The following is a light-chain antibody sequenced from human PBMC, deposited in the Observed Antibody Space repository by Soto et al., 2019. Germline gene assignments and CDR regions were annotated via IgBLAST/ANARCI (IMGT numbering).Light chain of an antibody. Sequence: DIQMTQSPSTLSASVGDRVTITCRASQTISTWLAWYQHKPGKAPNLLIYDASTLMSGVPSRFSGSGSGTEFTLTISSLQSEDFAVYYCQQYNKWPPITFGQGTRLEIK. CDR1: QTISTW. V-gene: IGKV1-5*01. CDR2: DAS. CDR3: QQYNKWPPIT. J-gene: IGKJ5*01.